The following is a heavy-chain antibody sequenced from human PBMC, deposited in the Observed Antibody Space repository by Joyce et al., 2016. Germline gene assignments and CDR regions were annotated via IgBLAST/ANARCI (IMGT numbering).Heavy chain of an antibody. CDR2: IESGGDT. J-gene: IGHJ4*02. V-gene: IGHV3-53*01. Sequence: EVQLVESGGGLIQPGGSLRLSCAASGFTVSNTYMTWVRQAPGKGLEWVSFIESGGDTYYADSVKGRFTIARDKNTLYLQRNSLRVEDTAVYYCARVPGFHWGQGTLVTVSS. CDR3: ARVPGFH. CDR1: GFTVSNTY.